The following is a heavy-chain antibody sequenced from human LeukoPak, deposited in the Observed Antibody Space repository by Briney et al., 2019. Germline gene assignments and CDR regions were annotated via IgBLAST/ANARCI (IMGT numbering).Heavy chain of an antibody. J-gene: IGHJ3*02. D-gene: IGHD3-22*01. CDR3: TTSGGYYDSGGYYSLDAFDI. CDR2: IKSKTDGGTT. Sequence: GGSLRLSCAASGFTFSNAWMSWVRQAPGKGLEWVGRIKSKTDGGTTDYAAPVKGRFTISRDDSKNTLYLQVNSLKTEDTAVYYCTTSGGYYDSGGYYSLDAFDIWGQGTMVTVSS. CDR1: GFTFSNAW. V-gene: IGHV3-15*01.